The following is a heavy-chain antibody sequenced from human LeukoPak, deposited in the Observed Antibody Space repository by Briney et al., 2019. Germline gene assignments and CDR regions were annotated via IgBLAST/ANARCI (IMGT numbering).Heavy chain of an antibody. Sequence: SETLSLTCTVSGGSISSSSYYWGWIRQPPGKGLEWIGSIYYSGSTYYNPSLKSRVTISVDTSKNQFSLKLSSVTAADTAVYYCARDLSARKYGDYVHRDYWGQGTLVTVSS. CDR1: GGSISSSSYY. J-gene: IGHJ4*02. D-gene: IGHD4-17*01. CDR3: ARDLSARKYGDYVHRDY. CDR2: IYYSGST. V-gene: IGHV4-39*07.